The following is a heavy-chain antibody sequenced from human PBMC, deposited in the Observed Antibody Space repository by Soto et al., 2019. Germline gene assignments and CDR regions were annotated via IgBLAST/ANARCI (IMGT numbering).Heavy chain of an antibody. Sequence: GGSLRLSCAASGFPFSNYAMNWVRQAPGKGLEWVSYIGISSSDIYYADSVRGRFTISRDNAKNSLYLQMNSLRADDTAVYYCARTFDYWGQGTLVTVS. V-gene: IGHV3-48*01. CDR3: ARTFDY. J-gene: IGHJ4*02. CDR1: GFPFSNYA. CDR2: IGISSSDI.